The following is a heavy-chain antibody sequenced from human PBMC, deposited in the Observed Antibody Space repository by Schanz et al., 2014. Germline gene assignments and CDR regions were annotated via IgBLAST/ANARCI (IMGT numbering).Heavy chain of an antibody. J-gene: IGHJ4*02. Sequence: QVQLVQSGAEVKKPGASVKVSCKASGYSFTSYYIHWVRQAPGQGLEWMGWISDYNGNTNYAQKLQGRVTFTADKSTSTAFLEVNSLRSEDTAVYYCARTGYDPSLTHWGQGTLVTVSS. CDR3: ARTGYDPSLTH. V-gene: IGHV1-18*04. D-gene: IGHD5-12*01. CDR2: ISDYNGNT. CDR1: GYSFTSYY.